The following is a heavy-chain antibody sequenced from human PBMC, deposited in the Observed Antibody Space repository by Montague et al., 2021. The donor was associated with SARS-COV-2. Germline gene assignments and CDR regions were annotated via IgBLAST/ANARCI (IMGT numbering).Heavy chain of an antibody. CDR2: IYANGNF. CDR3: ARDAYYFGPGRESHAAFDP. CDR1: GDSITPYGDSIGGYF. D-gene: IGHD2/OR15-2a*01. V-gene: IGHV4-4*07. Sequence: SETLSLTCSVSGDSITPYGDSIGGYFWSWIRQPAGKGLEWIGRIYANGNFDYNPSLNSRVSMSMDTSKQEFSMRLISVTAADTAVYYCARDAYYFGPGRESHAAFDPWGQGILVTVSS. J-gene: IGHJ5*02.